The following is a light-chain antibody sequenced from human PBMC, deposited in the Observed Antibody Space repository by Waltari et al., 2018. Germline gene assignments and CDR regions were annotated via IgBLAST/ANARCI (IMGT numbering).Light chain of an antibody. CDR2: SNS. J-gene: IGLJ6*01. CDR1: NSNIGAGSD. CDR3: QSYDSSLWV. Sequence: QSVLTQPPSVSGAPGQRVTISCTGNNSNIGAGSDVHWYQQLPGAAPKLLIYSNSYRASGVPDRFSGSKSGTSASLAITGLQAEDEAAYYCQSYDSSLWVFGSGTKVTVL. V-gene: IGLV1-40*01.